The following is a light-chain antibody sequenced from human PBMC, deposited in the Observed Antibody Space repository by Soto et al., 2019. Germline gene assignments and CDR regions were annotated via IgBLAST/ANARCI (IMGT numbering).Light chain of an antibody. Sequence: EAVMTQSPATLSVSPGERPNLSCRASQSVSSNLAWYQQKPGQAPRLLIYDASTRATGIPARFSGSGSGTEFTLTISSLQSEDFAVYYCQQYNTWPLTFGPGTNVDIK. CDR2: DAS. J-gene: IGKJ3*01. CDR3: QQYNTWPLT. CDR1: QSVSSN. V-gene: IGKV3-15*01.